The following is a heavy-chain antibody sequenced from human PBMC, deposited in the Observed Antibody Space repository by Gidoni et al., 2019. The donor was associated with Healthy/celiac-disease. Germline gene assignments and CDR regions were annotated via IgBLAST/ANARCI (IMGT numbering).Heavy chain of an antibody. CDR2: IYYSGST. CDR1: AGSISSGGYY. J-gene: IGHJ5*02. D-gene: IGHD3-3*01. V-gene: IGHV4-31*03. CDR3: ARVNPHPKLRFLEWFLGGFDP. Sequence: QVQLQESGPGLVKPSQTLSLTCIVSAGSISSGGYYWSWIRQHPGKGLEWIGYIYYSGSTYYNPSLKSRVTISVDTSKKQFSLKLSSVTAADTAVYYCARVNPHPKLRFLEWFLGGFDPWGQGTLVTVSS.